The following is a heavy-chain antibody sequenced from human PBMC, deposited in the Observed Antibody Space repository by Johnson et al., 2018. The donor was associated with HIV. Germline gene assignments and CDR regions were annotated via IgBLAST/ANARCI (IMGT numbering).Heavy chain of an antibody. D-gene: IGHD5-24*01. V-gene: IGHV3-30*04. CDR1: GFTFSSYA. Sequence: QVQLVESGGGVVQPGRSLRLSCAASGFTFSSYAMHWVRQAPGKGLEWVAVISYDGSNKYYADSVKGRFTISRDNAKNSLYLQMNSLRAEDTAVYYCARVGWLPDAFDIWGQGTMVTVSS. J-gene: IGHJ3*02. CDR3: ARVGWLPDAFDI. CDR2: ISYDGSNK.